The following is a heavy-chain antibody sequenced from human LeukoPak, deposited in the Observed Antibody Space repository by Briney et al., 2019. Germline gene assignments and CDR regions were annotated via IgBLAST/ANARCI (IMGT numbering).Heavy chain of an antibody. CDR1: GGSFSGYY. Sequence: SETLSLTCAVYGGSFSGYYWSWIRQPPGKGLEWIGEINHSGSTNYNPSLKSRVTISVDTSKNQFSLKLSSVTAADTAVYYCARLREPAAMPDYYYYYMDVWGKGTTVTVSS. CDR2: INHSGST. D-gene: IGHD2-2*01. V-gene: IGHV4-34*01. CDR3: ARLREPAAMPDYYYYYMDV. J-gene: IGHJ6*03.